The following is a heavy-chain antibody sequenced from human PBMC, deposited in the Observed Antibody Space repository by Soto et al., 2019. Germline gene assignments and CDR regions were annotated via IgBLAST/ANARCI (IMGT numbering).Heavy chain of an antibody. D-gene: IGHD3-16*01. CDR1: GGTFSSYA. J-gene: IGHJ6*02. Sequence: QVQLVQSGAEVKKPGSSVKVSCKASGGTFSSYAISWVRQAPGQGLEWMGGIIPISGTANYAQKFQGRVTITADESTSTAYMELSSLRSEDTAVYYCARSESAGAARTLGYYYGMDVWGQGTTVTVSS. CDR2: IIPISGTA. CDR3: ARSESAGAARTLGYYYGMDV. V-gene: IGHV1-69*01.